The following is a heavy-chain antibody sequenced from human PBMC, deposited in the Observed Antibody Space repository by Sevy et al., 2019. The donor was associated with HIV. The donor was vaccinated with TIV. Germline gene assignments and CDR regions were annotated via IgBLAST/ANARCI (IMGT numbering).Heavy chain of an antibody. V-gene: IGHV3-23*01. D-gene: IGHD3-9*01. CDR1: GFTFSSYA. CDR2: ISGSGGST. J-gene: IGHJ4*02. Sequence: GGSLRLSCAASGFTFSSYAMSWVRQAPGKGLEWVSAISGSGGSTYYADSVKGGFTISRDNPKNTLYLQMYSLRAEDTPVYYSAKLRANDYYDILTGPEDYWGQGTLVTVSS. CDR3: AKLRANDYYDILTGPEDY.